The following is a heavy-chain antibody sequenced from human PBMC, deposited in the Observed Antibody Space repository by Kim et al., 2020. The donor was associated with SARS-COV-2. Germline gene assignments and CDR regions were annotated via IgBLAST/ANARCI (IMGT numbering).Heavy chain of an antibody. CDR1: GGSISSSSYY. J-gene: IGHJ4*02. V-gene: IGHV4-39*01. Sequence: SETLSLTCTVSGGSISSSSYYWGWIRQPPGKGLEWIGSIYYSGSTYYNPSLKSRVTISVDTSKNQFSLKLSSVTAADTAVYYCARQWDFWSGNSGLEYFDYWGQGTLVTVSS. D-gene: IGHD3-3*01. CDR3: ARQWDFWSGNSGLEYFDY. CDR2: IYYSGST.